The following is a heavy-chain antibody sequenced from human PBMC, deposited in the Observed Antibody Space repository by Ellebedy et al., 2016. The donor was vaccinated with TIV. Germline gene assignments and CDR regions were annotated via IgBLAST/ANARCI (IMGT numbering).Heavy chain of an antibody. J-gene: IGHJ2*01. V-gene: IGHV3-23*01. Sequence: PGGSLRLSCAASGFTFSSYAMGWVRKAPGKGLEWVSTVSDSGGGTYYAYPVNARFTISRDNSKNTLYLQMNSLRAEDTAVYYCAKDIRDPAAGTWSFGLWGRGTRVTVSS. D-gene: IGHD6-13*01. CDR1: GFTFSSYA. CDR2: VSDSGGGT. CDR3: AKDIRDPAAGTWSFGL.